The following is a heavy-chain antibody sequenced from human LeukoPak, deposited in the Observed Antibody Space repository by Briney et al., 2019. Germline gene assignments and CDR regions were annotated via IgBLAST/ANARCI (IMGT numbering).Heavy chain of an antibody. Sequence: PSETLSLTCTVSGGSISGSSYYWGWIRQPPGKGLEWIGSMYYSGSTYYNPSLKSRVTISVDTSKNQFSLNLSSVTAADTAVYYCVRGRVIVNYYWGQGTLVTVSS. CDR1: GGSISGSSYY. CDR2: MYYSGST. D-gene: IGHD3-16*02. CDR3: VRGRVIVNYY. V-gene: IGHV4-39*01. J-gene: IGHJ4*02.